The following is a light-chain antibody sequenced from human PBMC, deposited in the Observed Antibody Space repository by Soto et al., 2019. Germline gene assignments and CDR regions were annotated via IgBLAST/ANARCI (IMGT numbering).Light chain of an antibody. Sequence: EIVLTQSPGTLSLSPGERATLSCRASQSVSSSYLAWYQQKPGQAPSLLIYGASSRATGIPDTFSGSGSGTDFTLTISRLEPEDFAVYDGQQYGSSPFTFGPGTKVDIK. CDR1: QSVSSSY. CDR3: QQYGSSPFT. CDR2: GAS. V-gene: IGKV3-20*01. J-gene: IGKJ3*01.